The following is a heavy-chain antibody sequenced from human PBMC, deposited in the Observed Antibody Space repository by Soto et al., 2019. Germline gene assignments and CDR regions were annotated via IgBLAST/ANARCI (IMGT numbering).Heavy chain of an antibody. CDR1: GYTFTSYD. Sequence: SSVKVSCKASGYTFTSYDINWVRQATGQWLEWMGWMNPNSGNTGYAQKFQGRVTMTRNTSISTAYMELSSLRSEDTAVYYCARGGILRYFDWSPDAFDIWGQGTMVTVS. J-gene: IGHJ3*02. V-gene: IGHV1-8*01. D-gene: IGHD3-9*01. CDR2: MNPNSGNT. CDR3: ARGGILRYFDWSPDAFDI.